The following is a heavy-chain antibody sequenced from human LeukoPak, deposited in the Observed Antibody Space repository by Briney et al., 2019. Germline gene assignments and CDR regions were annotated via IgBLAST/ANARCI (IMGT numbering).Heavy chain of an antibody. CDR1: GFTFSSYW. J-gene: IGHJ4*02. D-gene: IGHD1-1*01. CDR3: LRCNWNDGDH. Sequence: PGGSLRLSCAASGFTFSSYWMHWVRQAPGKGLVWVSRIKTDGSYATYADSVKSRFTISRDNAKNMLYMQMNSLRAEDTAVYYCLRCNWNDGDHWGQGTLVTVSS. CDR2: IKTDGSYA. V-gene: IGHV3-74*01.